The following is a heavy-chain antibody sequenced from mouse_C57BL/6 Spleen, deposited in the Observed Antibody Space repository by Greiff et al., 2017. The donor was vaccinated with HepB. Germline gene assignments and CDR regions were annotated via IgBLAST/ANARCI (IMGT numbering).Heavy chain of an antibody. V-gene: IGHV1-64*01. Sequence: VQLQQPGAELVKPGASVKLSCKASGYTFTSYWMHWVKQRPGQGLEWIGMIHPNSGSTNYNEKFKSKATLTVDKSSSTAYMQLSSLTSEDSAVYYCARRGAVGAMDYWGQGTSVTVSS. J-gene: IGHJ4*01. CDR1: GYTFTSYW. CDR2: IHPNSGST. D-gene: IGHD1-1*01. CDR3: ARRGAVGAMDY.